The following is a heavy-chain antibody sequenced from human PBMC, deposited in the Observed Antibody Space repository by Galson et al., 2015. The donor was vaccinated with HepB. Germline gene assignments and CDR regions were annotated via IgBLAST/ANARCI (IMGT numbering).Heavy chain of an antibody. D-gene: IGHD3-10*01. V-gene: IGHV1-18*01. CDR1: GYTFTSYG. CDR3: ARAPFHYYGSGNGMDV. J-gene: IGHJ6*02. Sequence: SVKVSCKASGYTFTSYGISWVRQAPGQGLEWMGWISAYNSNTNYAQKLQGRVTMTTDTSTSTAYMELRSLRSDDTAVYYCARAPFHYYGSGNGMDVWGQGTTVTVSS. CDR2: ISAYNSNT.